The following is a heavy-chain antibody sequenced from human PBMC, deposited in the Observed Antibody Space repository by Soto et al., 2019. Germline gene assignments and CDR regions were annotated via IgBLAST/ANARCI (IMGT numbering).Heavy chain of an antibody. CDR1: GFNFRSYA. D-gene: IGHD3-3*01. CDR2: ISSNGEST. V-gene: IGHV3-23*01. Sequence: GGSLRLSCKASGFNFRSYAMSWVRQAPGKGLEWVSIISSNGESTYHTDATYYADSVRGRFSISRDNSKNTLYLQMNSLRAEDTAVYYCARDAYYDFWSGYYRNYYYYGMDVWGQGTTVTVSS. J-gene: IGHJ6*02. CDR3: ARDAYYDFWSGYYRNYYYYGMDV.